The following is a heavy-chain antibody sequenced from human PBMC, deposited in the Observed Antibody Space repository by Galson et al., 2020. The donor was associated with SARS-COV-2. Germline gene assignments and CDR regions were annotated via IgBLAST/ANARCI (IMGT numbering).Heavy chain of an antibody. CDR2: IYHNGST. CDR1: GGSVSSGIYY. V-gene: IGHV4-31*03. J-gene: IGHJ4*02. CDR3: ARGEGRITLVRGVIIGFDS. Sequence: ASETLSLTCTVSGGSVSSGIYYWNWIRQYPGKGLEWIGYIYHNGSTYYNPSLKSRVSLSLDTSKNQFSLKLSSVTAADTAVYYCARGEGRITLVRGVIIGFDSWGQGTLVSVSS. D-gene: IGHD3-10*01.